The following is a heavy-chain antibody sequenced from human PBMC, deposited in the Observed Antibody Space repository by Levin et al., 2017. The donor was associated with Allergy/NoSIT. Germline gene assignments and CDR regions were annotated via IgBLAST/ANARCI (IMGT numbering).Heavy chain of an antibody. D-gene: IGHD3-22*01. CDR2: INQDGSEK. Sequence: GESLKISCAASGFTLSNYWTTWVRQAPGKGLEWVTNINQDGSEKQYVDSVKGRFTISRDYANNSVYLQMSSLRADDTATYYCTRDAYDTVGYGGYGAFEIWGQGTMVTVSS. V-gene: IGHV3-7*01. J-gene: IGHJ3*02. CDR3: TRDAYDTVGYGGYGAFEI. CDR1: GFTLSNYW.